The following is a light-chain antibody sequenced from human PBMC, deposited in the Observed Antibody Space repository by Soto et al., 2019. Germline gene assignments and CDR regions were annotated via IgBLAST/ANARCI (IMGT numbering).Light chain of an antibody. CDR1: QSVSSSY. V-gene: IGKV3-20*01. Sequence: EIVLTQSPGTLSLSPGERATLSCRASQSVSSSYLAWYQHKPGRAPRLLIDGTSSRATGIPDRFSGSGSGTDFTLTISDVQPEDFAVYYCHQRQSWPRTFGQGTKVDIK. CDR3: HQRQSWPRT. J-gene: IGKJ1*01. CDR2: GTS.